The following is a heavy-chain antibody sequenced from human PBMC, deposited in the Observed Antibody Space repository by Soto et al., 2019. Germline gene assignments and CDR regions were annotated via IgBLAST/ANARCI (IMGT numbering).Heavy chain of an antibody. D-gene: IGHD6-19*01. J-gene: IGHJ4*02. CDR1: GFIVSSSY. CDR3: ARFIGWYGKCYFDW. CDR2: IYSDGRT. V-gene: IGHV3-53*02. Sequence: DVQLVETGGGVIQPGGSLRLSCAASGFIVSSSYMSWVRQAPGKGLEWVSVIYSDGRTYYSVSVKGRFTISRDNSKNTLYLQMNSLSAEDTAVYYCARFIGWYGKCYFDWWGQGALVTLSS.